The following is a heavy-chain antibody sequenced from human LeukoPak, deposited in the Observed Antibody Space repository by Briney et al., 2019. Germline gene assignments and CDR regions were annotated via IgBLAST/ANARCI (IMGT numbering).Heavy chain of an antibody. Sequence: GGSLRLSCAASGFTFSGSAMHWVRQASGKGLEWVGRIRSKANSYATAYAASVKGRFTISRDDSKNTAYLQMNSLKTEDTAVYYCTRLGGYSGYDLYYYYMDVWGKGTTVTVSS. CDR1: GFTFSGSA. CDR2: IRSKANSYAT. CDR3: TRLGGYSGYDLYYYYMDV. J-gene: IGHJ6*03. D-gene: IGHD5-12*01. V-gene: IGHV3-73*01.